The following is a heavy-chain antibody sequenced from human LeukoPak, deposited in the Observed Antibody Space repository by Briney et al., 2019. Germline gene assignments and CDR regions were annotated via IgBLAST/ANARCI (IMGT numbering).Heavy chain of an antibody. Sequence: GGSLRLSCAASGFTFSNAWMSWVRQAPGKGLEWVGRIKSKTDGGTTDYAAPVKGRFTISRDDSKNTLYLQMNSLKTEDTAVYYCIGYYYDNSGYYPRDYWGQGTLVTVSS. D-gene: IGHD3-22*01. CDR3: IGYYYDNSGYYPRDY. CDR2: IKSKTDGGTT. CDR1: GFTFSNAW. V-gene: IGHV3-15*01. J-gene: IGHJ4*02.